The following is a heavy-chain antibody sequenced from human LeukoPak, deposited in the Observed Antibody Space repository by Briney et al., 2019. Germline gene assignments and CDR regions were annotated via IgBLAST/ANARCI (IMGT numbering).Heavy chain of an antibody. V-gene: IGHV4-38-2*02. Sequence: KASETLSLTCTVSGYSISSGYYWGWIRQPPGGGLEWIGRIYQSGSTYYNPSVKSRVTISVDTAKNQFSLKLSSVTAEDTAVYYCARWVSGSGINSFHPWGQGTLVTVSS. CDR1: GYSISSGYY. J-gene: IGHJ5*02. D-gene: IGHD3-10*01. CDR2: IYQSGST. CDR3: ARWVSGSGINSFHP.